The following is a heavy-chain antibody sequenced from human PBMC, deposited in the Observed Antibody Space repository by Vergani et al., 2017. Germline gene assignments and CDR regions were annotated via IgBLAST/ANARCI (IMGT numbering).Heavy chain of an antibody. CDR2: ISWNSGSI. V-gene: IGHV3-9*01. CDR1: GFTFDDYA. J-gene: IGHJ3*02. D-gene: IGHD3-3*01. CDR3: AKDRGSGHWRYAFDI. Sequence: EVQLVESGGGLVQPGRSLRLSCAASGFTFDDYAMHWVRQAPGKGLEWVSGISWNSGSIGYADSVKGRFTISRDNAKNSLYLQMNSLRAEDTALYYCAKDRGSGHWRYAFDIWGQGTMVTVSS.